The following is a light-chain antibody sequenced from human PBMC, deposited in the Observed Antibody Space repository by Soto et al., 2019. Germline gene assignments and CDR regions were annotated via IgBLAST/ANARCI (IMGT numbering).Light chain of an antibody. CDR1: SSNIGSNS. J-gene: IGLJ1*01. CDR3: AAWDDSLNGLYV. Sequence: QSVLTQPPSASGTPGQRVTISCSGSSSNIGSNSVNWYQQLPGTAPKLLVYSTSQRPSGVPDRFSGSKSGTSASLAIIALQSEDEADYFCAAWDDSLNGLYVFGTGTKVTVL. CDR2: STS. V-gene: IGLV1-44*01.